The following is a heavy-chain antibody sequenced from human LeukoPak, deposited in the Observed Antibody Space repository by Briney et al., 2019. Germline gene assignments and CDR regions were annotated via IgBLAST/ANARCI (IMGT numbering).Heavy chain of an antibody. CDR2: IYHSGST. V-gene: IGHV4-38-2*02. D-gene: IGHD5-18*01. J-gene: IGHJ4*02. CDR3: AKSSYSIFDY. Sequence: PSETLSLTCTVSGYSISSGYYWGWIRQPPGRGLEWIGSIYHSGSTYYNPSLKSRVTISVDTSKNQFSLKLSPVTAADTAVYYCAKSSYSIFDYWGQGTLVTVSS. CDR1: GYSISSGYY.